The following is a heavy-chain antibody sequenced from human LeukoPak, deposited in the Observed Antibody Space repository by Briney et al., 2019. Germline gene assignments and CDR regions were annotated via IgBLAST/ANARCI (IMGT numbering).Heavy chain of an antibody. V-gene: IGHV3-15*01. J-gene: IGHJ4*02. D-gene: IGHD1-26*01. Sequence: KAGGSLRLSCEASGFTFKNAWMSWVRQAPGKGLEWVGRIKSKTDGGTTDYAAPVKGRFTISRDDSKNTLYLQMNSLKTEDTAVYYCTTDPTGVVGAFAGRRWDYFDYWGQGTLVTVSS. CDR1: GFTFKNAW. CDR2: IKSKTDGGTT. CDR3: TTDPTGVVGAFAGRRWDYFDY.